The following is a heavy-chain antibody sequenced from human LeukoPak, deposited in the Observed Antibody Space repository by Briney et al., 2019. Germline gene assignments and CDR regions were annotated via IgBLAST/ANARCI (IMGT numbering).Heavy chain of an antibody. CDR1: GGFFSGYY. Sequence: ASETLSLTCAVYGGFFSGYYWSWIRQPPGKGLEWIGEINHSGSTNYNPSLKSRVTISVDTSKNQFSLKLSSVTAADTAVYYCARGLWFGELLRWGQGTLVAVSS. CDR3: ARGLWFGELLR. V-gene: IGHV4-34*01. D-gene: IGHD3-10*01. J-gene: IGHJ4*02. CDR2: INHSGST.